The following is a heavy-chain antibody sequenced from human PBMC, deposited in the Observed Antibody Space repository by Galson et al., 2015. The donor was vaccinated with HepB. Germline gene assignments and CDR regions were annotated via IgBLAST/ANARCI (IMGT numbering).Heavy chain of an antibody. V-gene: IGHV2-26*01. CDR3: ARISGSSSWSHGFDY. CDR2: IFSNDEK. CDR1: GFSLSNARMG. Sequence: PALVKPTQTLTLTCTVSGFSLSNARMGVSWIRQPPGKALEWLAHIFSNDEKSYSTSLKSRLTISKDTSKSQVVLTMTNMDPVDTATYYCARISGSSSWSHGFDYWGQGTLVTVSS. D-gene: IGHD6-13*01. J-gene: IGHJ4*02.